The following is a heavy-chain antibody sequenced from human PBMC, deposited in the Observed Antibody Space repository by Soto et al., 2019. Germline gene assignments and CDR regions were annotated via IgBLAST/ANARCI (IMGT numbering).Heavy chain of an antibody. J-gene: IGHJ4*02. CDR2: IYSGGGT. V-gene: IGHV3-66*01. CDR3: AKGGNEPNDD. D-gene: IGHD1-1*01. Sequence: EVQLVESGGGLVQPGGSLRLSCAASGFTVSSNYMTWVRQAPGKGLEWVSVIYSGGGTFYADSVKDRFTISRKTAQNTLYLQMDSLRADDTAVYYCAKGGNEPNDDGGEVTLVTVSS. CDR1: GFTVSSNY.